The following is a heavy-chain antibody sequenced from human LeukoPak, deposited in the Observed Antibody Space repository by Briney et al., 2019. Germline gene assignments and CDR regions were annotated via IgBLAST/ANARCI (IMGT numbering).Heavy chain of an antibody. V-gene: IGHV1-8*01. D-gene: IGHD3-9*01. CDR3: ARGTELRYFDWLRDPGVFDY. CDR2: MNPNSGNT. CDR1: GYTFTSYD. J-gene: IGHJ4*02. Sequence: ASVKVSCKASGYTFTSYDINWVRQATGQGLEWMGWMNPNSGNTGYAQKFQGRVTMTRNTSISTAYMELSSLRSEDMAVYYCARGTELRYFDWLRDPGVFDYWGQGTLVTVSS.